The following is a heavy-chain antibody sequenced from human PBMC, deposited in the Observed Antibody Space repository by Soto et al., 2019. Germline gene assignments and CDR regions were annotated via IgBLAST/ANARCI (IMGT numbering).Heavy chain of an antibody. CDR2: IFVTSTTI. D-gene: IGHD3-9*01. V-gene: IGHV3-48*04. Sequence: EVQLVESGGGLVQPGGSLRLSCVASGFTFSSYSRVWVGQAPGKGLEWIAYIFVTSTTIHYADSVKGRFTVSRDNTQNSLFLLMNSLRAEDTAIYYCARDKDWAFDYWGQGTQVIVSS. CDR3: ARDKDWAFDY. CDR1: GFTFSSYS. J-gene: IGHJ4*02.